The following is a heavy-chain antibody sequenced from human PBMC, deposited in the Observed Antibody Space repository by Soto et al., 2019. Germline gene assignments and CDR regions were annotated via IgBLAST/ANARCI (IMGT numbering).Heavy chain of an antibody. J-gene: IGHJ4*01. D-gene: IGHD5-12*01. CDR1: GITFSSYA. CDR3: ARGWGGHGAAFDY. CDR2: ISGSGGGT. Sequence: GGSLRLSCAASGITFSSYAMSWVRQAPGKGLEWVSSISGSGGGTYYADSVKGRFTISRDNSKNMLYLQMNGLRAADTAIYYCARGWGGHGAAFDYWGHGTLVTVSS. V-gene: IGHV3-23*01.